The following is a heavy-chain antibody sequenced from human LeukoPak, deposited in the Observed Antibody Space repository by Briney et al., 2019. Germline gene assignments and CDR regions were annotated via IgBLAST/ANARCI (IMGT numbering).Heavy chain of an antibody. CDR1: GYTFTSYG. CDR2: ISAYNGNT. CDR3: ARGHAGAARSPFDY. Sequence: VASVKASCKASGYTFTSYGISWVRQAPGQGLEWMGWISAYNGNTNYAQKLQGRVTMTTDTSTSTAYMELRSLRSDDTAVYYCARGHAGAARSPFDYWGQGTLVTVSS. V-gene: IGHV1-18*01. D-gene: IGHD6-6*01. J-gene: IGHJ4*02.